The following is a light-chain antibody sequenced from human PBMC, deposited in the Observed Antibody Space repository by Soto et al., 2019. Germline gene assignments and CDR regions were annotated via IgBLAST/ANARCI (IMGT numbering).Light chain of an antibody. CDR2: GAS. V-gene: IGKV3-20*01. CDR3: QHHCSSPT. J-gene: IGKJ1*01. Sequence: EIVLTQSPGTLSLSPGERATLSCRASQSLSGNYVAWYQQKPGQTPRLLIYGASIRATGIPDRFAGSGSGPDFSLTVSRLEPEEFGVYYCQHHCSSPTFGPGTKVDIK. CDR1: QSLSGNY.